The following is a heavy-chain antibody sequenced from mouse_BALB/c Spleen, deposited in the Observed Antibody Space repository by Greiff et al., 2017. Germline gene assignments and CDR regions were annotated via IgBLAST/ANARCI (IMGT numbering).Heavy chain of an antibody. CDR2: INSNGGST. V-gene: IGHV5-6-3*01. D-gene: IGHD1-1*01. J-gene: IGHJ2*01. CDR3: ARDEALITSFDD. Sequence: EVMLVESGGGLVQPGGSLKLSCAASGFTFSSYGMSWVRQTPDKRLELVATINSNGGSTYYPDSVKGRFTISRDNAKNTLYLQMSSLKSEDTAMYYCARDEALITSFDDWGQGTTLTVSS. CDR1: GFTFSSYG.